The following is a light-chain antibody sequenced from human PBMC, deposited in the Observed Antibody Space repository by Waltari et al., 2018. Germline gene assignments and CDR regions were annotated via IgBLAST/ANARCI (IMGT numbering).Light chain of an antibody. CDR2: QDT. V-gene: IGLV3-1*01. J-gene: IGLJ2*01. CDR1: KLENKL. CDR3: QACDIKNVI. Sequence: SYELTQAHSVSVSPGQTATITCSGDKLENKLTSWYQQKPGQSPVLVLYQDTKRPSGISERFSGSTSGDTATLTITGTQTTDEADYYCQACDIKNVIFGGGTKLTVL.